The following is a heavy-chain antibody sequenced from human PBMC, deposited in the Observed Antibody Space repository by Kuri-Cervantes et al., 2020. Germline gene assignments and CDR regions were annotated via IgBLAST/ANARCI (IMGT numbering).Heavy chain of an antibody. CDR1: GGTFSSYA. CDR3: ARDLNLVKYKLDPDY. V-gene: IGHV1-69*05. J-gene: IGHJ4*02. D-gene: IGHD1-1*01. Sequence: SVKVSCKASGGTFSSYAISWVRQAPGQGLEWMGGIIPIFGTPNYAQKFQGRVTITTDESTSTAYMELRSLRSDDTAVYYCARDLNLVKYKLDPDYWGQGTLVTVSS. CDR2: IIPIFGTP.